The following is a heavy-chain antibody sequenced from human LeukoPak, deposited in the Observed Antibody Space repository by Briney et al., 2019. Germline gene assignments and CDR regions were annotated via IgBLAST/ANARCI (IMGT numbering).Heavy chain of an antibody. V-gene: IGHV1-69*05. CDR1: GGTFSSYA. Sequence: SVKVSCKASGGTFSSYAISWVRQAPGQGLEWMGRIIPIFGTANYAQKFQGRVTITTDESTSTAYMELSSLRSEDTAVYYCARDDGYYYYYYMDVWGRGTTVTVSS. J-gene: IGHJ6*03. CDR2: IIPIFGTA. CDR3: ARDDGYYYYYYMDV.